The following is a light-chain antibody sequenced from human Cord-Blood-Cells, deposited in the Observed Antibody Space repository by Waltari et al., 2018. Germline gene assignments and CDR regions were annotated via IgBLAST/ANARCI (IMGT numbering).Light chain of an antibody. V-gene: IGLV2-23*01. CDR3: CSYAGSSTSWV. Sequence: QSALTQPASVSGSPGQSITISCTGTSSDVGSYNLVSWYQQHPGKAPKLMIYEGSKRPSGVANRCAGAKSGNTASLTSSGLQAEDEADYYCCSYAGSSTSWVFGGGTKLTVL. CDR1: SSDVGSYNL. J-gene: IGLJ3*02. CDR2: EGS.